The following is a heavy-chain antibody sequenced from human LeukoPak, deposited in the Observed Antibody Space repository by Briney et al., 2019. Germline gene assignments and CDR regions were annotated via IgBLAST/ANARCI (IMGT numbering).Heavy chain of an antibody. D-gene: IGHD6-13*01. CDR3: ARGGSSSWYGTHFDY. V-gene: IGHV1-3*01. CDR1: GYTFTSYG. J-gene: IGHJ4*02. Sequence: ASVKVSCKASGYTFTSYGISWVRQAPGQGLEWMGWINAGNGNTKYSQKFQGRVTITRDTSASTAYMELSSLRSEDTAVYYCARGGSSSWYGTHFDYWGQGTLVTVSS. CDR2: INAGNGNT.